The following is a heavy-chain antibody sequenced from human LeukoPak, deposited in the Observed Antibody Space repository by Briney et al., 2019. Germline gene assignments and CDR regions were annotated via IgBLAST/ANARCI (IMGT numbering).Heavy chain of an antibody. CDR3: ARSIAGPPNFDY. V-gene: IGHV4-30-2*01. CDR2: IYHSGST. J-gene: IGHJ4*02. Sequence: SETLSLTCAVSGGSISSGGYSWSWIRQPPGKGPEWIGYIYHSGSTYYNPSLKSRVTISVDRSKNQFSLKLSSVTAADTAVYYCARSIAGPPNFDYWGQGTLVTVSS. D-gene: IGHD6-6*01. CDR1: GGSISSGGYS.